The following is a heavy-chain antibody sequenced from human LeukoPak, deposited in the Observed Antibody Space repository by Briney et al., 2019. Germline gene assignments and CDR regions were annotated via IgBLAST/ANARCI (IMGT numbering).Heavy chain of an antibody. V-gene: IGHV4-34*01. CDR3: ARVRSGYDYYYYYMDV. D-gene: IGHD3-3*01. CDR2: INHSGST. J-gene: IGHJ6*03. Sequence: SETLSLTCAVYGGSFSGYYWSWIRQPPGEGLEWIGEINHSGSTNYNPSLKSRVTISVDTSKNQFSLKLSSVTAADTAVYYCARVRSGYDYYYYYMDVWGKGTTVTVSS. CDR1: GGSFSGYY.